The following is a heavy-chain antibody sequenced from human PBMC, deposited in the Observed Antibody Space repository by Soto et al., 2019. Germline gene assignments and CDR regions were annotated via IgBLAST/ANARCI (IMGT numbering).Heavy chain of an antibody. CDR2: IYHSGST. J-gene: IGHJ4*02. CDR1: GGSISSGGYS. V-gene: IGHV4-30-2*01. D-gene: IGHD2-15*01. CDR3: ARGQVVSAQH. Sequence: QLQLQESGSGLVKPSQTLSLTCAVSGGSISSGGYSWNSIRQPPGKGLEWIGYIYHSGSTYYNPSLKSRVTISVDWSKNQFSLKLSSVTAADTAVYYCARGQVVSAQHWGQGTLVTVSS.